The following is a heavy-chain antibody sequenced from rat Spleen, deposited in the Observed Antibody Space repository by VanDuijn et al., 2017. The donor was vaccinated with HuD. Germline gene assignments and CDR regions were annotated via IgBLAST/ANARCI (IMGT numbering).Heavy chain of an antibody. CDR2: IIYEGNTA. J-gene: IGHJ2*01. Sequence: EVQLVESGGGLVQPGSPLTLSCEASGFTFSSNWLNWIRQAPKQGLEWVATIIYEGNTAFYGDSMKGRFTISRDNAKSTLYLQISSLRSEDTATYYCARQEDYGGYSRDYFGYWGQGVVVTVSS. D-gene: IGHD1-11*01. CDR3: ARQEDYGGYSRDYFGY. CDR1: GFTFSSNW. V-gene: IGHV5-22*01.